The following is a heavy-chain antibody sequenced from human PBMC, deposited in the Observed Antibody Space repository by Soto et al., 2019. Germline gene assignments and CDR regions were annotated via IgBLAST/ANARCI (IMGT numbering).Heavy chain of an antibody. CDR1: GGSISSYY. CDR2: IYYSGST. CDR3: ARAHNPVAASDFDY. Sequence: QVQLQESGPGLVKPSETLSLTCTVSGGSISSYYWSWIRQPPGKGLEWIGYIYYSGSTNYNPSLKSRVTISVDTSKNQFSLKLSSVTAADTAVYYCARAHNPVAASDFDYWGQGTLVTVSS. D-gene: IGHD2-15*01. V-gene: IGHV4-59*01. J-gene: IGHJ4*02.